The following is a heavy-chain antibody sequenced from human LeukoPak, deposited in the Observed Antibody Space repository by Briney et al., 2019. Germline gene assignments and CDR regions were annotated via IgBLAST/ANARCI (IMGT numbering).Heavy chain of an antibody. CDR2: ISGNGVSA. CDR1: GFTFSSYA. CDR3: ARPLYDSSGYWVY. J-gene: IGHJ4*02. Sequence: GGSLRLSCAASGFTFSSYAMTWVRQAPGKGLEWVSAISGNGVSAYYADSVKGRFTISRDNPKNTLYLQMNSLRAEDTAVYYCARPLYDSSGYWVYWGQGTLVTVSS. V-gene: IGHV3-23*01. D-gene: IGHD3-22*01.